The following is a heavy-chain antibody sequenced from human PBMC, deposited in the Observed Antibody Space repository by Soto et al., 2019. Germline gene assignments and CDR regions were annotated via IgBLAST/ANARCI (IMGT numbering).Heavy chain of an antibody. Sequence: SDTQSLTCSIYSVSLSGYYWSLIRPPPGKGLEWIGEISQSGNTNYSPSLKSRVSISIDTSKKQFSLNLASVSAADTAVYYCARAPKVSGSSQTRPDFWGQGTLV. CDR3: ARAPKVSGSSQTRPDF. CDR2: ISQSGNT. V-gene: IGHV4-34*01. D-gene: IGHD6-6*01. J-gene: IGHJ4*02. CDR1: SVSLSGYY.